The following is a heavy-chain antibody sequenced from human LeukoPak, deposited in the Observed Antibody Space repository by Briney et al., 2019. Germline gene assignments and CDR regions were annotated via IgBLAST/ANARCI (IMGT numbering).Heavy chain of an antibody. CDR1: GFTVSIYW. CDR2: INSHGTST. V-gene: IGHV3-74*01. D-gene: IGHD1-26*01. J-gene: IGHJ3*02. Sequence: GGSLRLSCAASGFTVSIYWMSWVRQGPGKGLVWVSRINSHGTSTNYADSVKGRFTVSRDNSKNTLYLQMNSLRVEDTAVYYCASSLVGDGRGYDAFDIWGQGTMVTVSS. CDR3: ASSLVGDGRGYDAFDI.